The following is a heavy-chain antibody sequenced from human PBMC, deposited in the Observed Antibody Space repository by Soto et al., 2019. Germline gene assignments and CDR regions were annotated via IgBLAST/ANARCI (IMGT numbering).Heavy chain of an antibody. J-gene: IGHJ6*03. CDR3: AGTSSLQWYYIDG. Sequence: SQTLSLTCVISGDSVSSNSAAWNWIRQSPSRGLEWLGRTYYRSRWYNDYAVSVRSRITVNADTSKNQFSLHLNSVTPEDTAVYYGAGTSSLQWYYIDGWDKGTTVTFSS. CDR1: GDSVSSNSAA. D-gene: IGHD1-7*01. CDR2: TYYRSRWYN. V-gene: IGHV6-1*01.